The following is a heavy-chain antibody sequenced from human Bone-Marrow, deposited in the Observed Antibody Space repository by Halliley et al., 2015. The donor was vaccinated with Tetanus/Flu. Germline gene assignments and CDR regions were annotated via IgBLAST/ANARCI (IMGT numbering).Heavy chain of an antibody. D-gene: IGHD2-21*02. V-gene: IGHV4-34*01. Sequence: TLSLTCAVYGGSFSGYYWSWIRRPPGKGLEWIGEINHRGSTNYNPSLKSRVTIPVDTSKNQFSLKLTSVTAADTAVYYCARGLAYCGGDCSGSFDFWGQGTLVTVSS. CDR2: INHRGST. J-gene: IGHJ4*02. CDR1: GGSFSGYY. CDR3: ARGLAYCGGDCSGSFDF.